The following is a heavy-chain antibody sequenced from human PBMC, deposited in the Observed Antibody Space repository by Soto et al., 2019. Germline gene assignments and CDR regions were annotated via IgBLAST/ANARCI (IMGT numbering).Heavy chain of an antibody. D-gene: IGHD6-13*01. CDR2: INPSSGGT. V-gene: IGHV1-2*02. CDR3: AKGGSSWTEWFDP. CDR1: GYPLTAKY. Sequence: ASVKVSCKASGYPLTAKYLHWVRQAPGQGLEWMGWINPSSGGTKEAQKFRGRVTMTRDTSISAAYMELSRLTLDDTAVYYCAKGGSSWTEWFDPWGQGTLVTVSS. J-gene: IGHJ5*02.